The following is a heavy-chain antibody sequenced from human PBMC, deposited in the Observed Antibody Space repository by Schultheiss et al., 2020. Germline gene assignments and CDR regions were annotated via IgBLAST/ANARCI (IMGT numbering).Heavy chain of an antibody. CDR1: GFTFGDYA. CDR3: TRELEPSPYYFDY. D-gene: IGHD3-3*01. J-gene: IGHJ4*02. Sequence: GGSLRLSCTASGFTFGDYAMSWVRQAPGKGLEWVGFIRSKAYGGTTEYAASVKGRFTISRDDSKSIAYLQMNSLKTEDTAVYYCTRELEPSPYYFDYWGQGTLVNVYS. CDR2: IRSKAYGGTT. V-gene: IGHV3-49*04.